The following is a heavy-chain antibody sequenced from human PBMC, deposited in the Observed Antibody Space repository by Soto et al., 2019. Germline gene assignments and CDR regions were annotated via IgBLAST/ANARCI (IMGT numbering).Heavy chain of an antibody. CDR3: ARFSQGRPEGMDV. V-gene: IGHV3-53*01. CDR1: GLTVSRNY. Sequence: EVQLVESGGGFIQPGGSLRLSCVVSGLTVSRNYMTWVRQAPGKGLECVSVIYSGGSTYSADSVKGRFTISRDNSKNTVYLLMNRLRVEDTAVYYCARFSQGRPEGMDVCGQGTTVTVS. CDR2: IYSGGST. J-gene: IGHJ6*02. D-gene: IGHD6-25*01.